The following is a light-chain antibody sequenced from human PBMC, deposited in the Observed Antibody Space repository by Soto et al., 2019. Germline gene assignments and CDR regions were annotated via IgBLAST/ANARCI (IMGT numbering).Light chain of an antibody. Sequence: DIQMTQSPSTLSASVGDRVIITCRASESISNWLAWYQQKPGKAPNLLIYKASSLKSGVPLRFSGSGSGTEFTLTFNSLQPDDFATYYCQQYDTYWTFGQGTKV. V-gene: IGKV1-5*03. CDR3: QQYDTYWT. J-gene: IGKJ1*01. CDR1: ESISNW. CDR2: KAS.